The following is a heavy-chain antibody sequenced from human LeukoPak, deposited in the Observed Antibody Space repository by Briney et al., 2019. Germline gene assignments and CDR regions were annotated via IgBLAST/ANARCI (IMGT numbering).Heavy chain of an antibody. J-gene: IGHJ4*02. D-gene: IGHD1-14*01. CDR3: AKSAPGWDRNDFDY. CDR2: ISSSSSYI. V-gene: IGHV3-21*01. Sequence: PGGSLRLSCAASGFTFSSYSMNWVRQAPGRGLEWVPSISSSSSYIYYADSVKGRFTISRDNSKNTLYLQMNSLRAEDTAVYYCAKSAPGWDRNDFDYWGQGTLVTVSS. CDR1: GFTFSSYS.